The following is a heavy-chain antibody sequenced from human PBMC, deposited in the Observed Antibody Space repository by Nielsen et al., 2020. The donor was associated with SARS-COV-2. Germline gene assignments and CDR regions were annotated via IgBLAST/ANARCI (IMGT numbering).Heavy chain of an antibody. D-gene: IGHD6-19*01. Sequence: GESLKISCAASGFTFSSYGMHWVRQAPGKGLVWVLRINSDGSSTSYADSVKGRFTISRDNAKNSLSLQMNSLRAEDTAVYYCARVSSMWLTYMDVWGQGPTVTVSS. J-gene: IGHJ6*02. V-gene: IGHV3-74*01. CDR1: GFTFSSYG. CDR2: INSDGSST. CDR3: ARVSSMWLTYMDV.